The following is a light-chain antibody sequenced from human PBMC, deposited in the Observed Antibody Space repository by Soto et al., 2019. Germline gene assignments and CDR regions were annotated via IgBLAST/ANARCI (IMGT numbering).Light chain of an antibody. J-gene: IGKJ5*01. Sequence: EVGLTQSPATLSLTPGERAPLSCTASQSVSSYLAWYQQKPGQAPRLLIYDASNRATGIPDRFSGSGSGTQFTLTISRLQSEDSAVYFCQQNNRWPHITFGQGTRLEIK. CDR1: QSVSSY. CDR3: QQNNRWPHIT. V-gene: IGKV3-11*01. CDR2: DAS.